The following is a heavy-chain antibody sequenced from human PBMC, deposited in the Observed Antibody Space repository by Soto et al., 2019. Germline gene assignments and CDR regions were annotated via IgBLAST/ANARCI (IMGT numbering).Heavy chain of an antibody. CDR1: GGSISSGGYY. J-gene: IGHJ4*02. D-gene: IGHD6-25*01. V-gene: IGHV4-31*03. Sequence: TLSLTCTVSGGSISSGGYYWSWIRQHPGKGLEWIGYIYYSGSTYYNPSLKSRVTISVDTSKNQFSLKLSSVTAADTAVYYCARSPARSGYFDYWGQGTLVTVSS. CDR2: IYYSGST. CDR3: ARSPARSGYFDY.